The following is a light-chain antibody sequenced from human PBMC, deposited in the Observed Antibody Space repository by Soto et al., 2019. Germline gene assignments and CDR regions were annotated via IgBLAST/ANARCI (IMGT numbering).Light chain of an antibody. CDR3: GSYTTTSTYV. CDR2: DVS. CDR1: SSDVGSYNY. Sequence: QSALTQPASVSGSPGRSITISCTGTSSDVGSYNYVSWYQQHPGKAPKLMVYDVSNRPSGVSNRFSGSKSGNTASLTISGLQAEDEADYYCGSYTTTSTYVFGPGTKVTVL. V-gene: IGLV2-14*01. J-gene: IGLJ1*01.